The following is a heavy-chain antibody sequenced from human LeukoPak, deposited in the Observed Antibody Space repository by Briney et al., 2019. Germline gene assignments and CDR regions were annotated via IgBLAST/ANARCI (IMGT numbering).Heavy chain of an antibody. J-gene: IGHJ4*02. Sequence: SETLSLTCTVSGGSISSYYWSWIRQPPGKGLEWIGYIYYSGSTNYNPSLKSRVTISVDTSKNQFSLKLSSVTAADTAVYYCARDNGGGGYSYGSNFDYWGQGTLVTVSS. CDR2: IYYSGST. D-gene: IGHD5-18*01. V-gene: IGHV4-59*01. CDR3: ARDNGGGGYSYGSNFDY. CDR1: GGSISSYY.